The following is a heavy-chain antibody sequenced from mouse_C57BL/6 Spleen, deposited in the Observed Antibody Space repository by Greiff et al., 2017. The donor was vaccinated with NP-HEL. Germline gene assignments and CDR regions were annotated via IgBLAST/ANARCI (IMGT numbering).Heavy chain of an antibody. CDR3: ARPPYGYDVSAWFAY. CDR1: GFSLTSYG. D-gene: IGHD2-2*01. Sequence: VKLMESGPGLVQPSQSLSITCTASGFSLTSYGVHWVRQSPGKGLEWLGVIWSGGSTDYNADFISRLSISKDNSKSQVFFKMNSLQADDTAIYYCARPPYGYDVSAWFAYWGQGTLVTVSA. V-gene: IGHV2-2*01. CDR2: IWSGGST. J-gene: IGHJ3*01.